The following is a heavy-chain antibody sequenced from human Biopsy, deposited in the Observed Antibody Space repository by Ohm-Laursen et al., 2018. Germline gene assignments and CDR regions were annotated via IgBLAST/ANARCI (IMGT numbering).Heavy chain of an antibody. D-gene: IGHD1-1*01. Sequence: ASVKVSCKVSGYTLNELSMHWVRQVPGKGLEWMGGFAPENGKTVYAQNFQARVSLTEDASTDTAYMELRSLRSEDTAVYYCAADINVWNVNYWGQGTQVTVSS. CDR1: GYTLNELS. J-gene: IGHJ4*02. CDR3: AADINVWNVNY. V-gene: IGHV1-24*01. CDR2: FAPENGKT.